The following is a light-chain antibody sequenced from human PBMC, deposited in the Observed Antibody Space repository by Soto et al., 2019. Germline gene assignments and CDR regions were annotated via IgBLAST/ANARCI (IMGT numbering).Light chain of an antibody. CDR1: QSISSW. CDR3: QQYNSYPT. J-gene: IGKJ5*01. Sequence: IQMTQSPSTLSASVGDRVTLTFRASQSISSWLAWYQQKPGKAPKLLIYDASSLESGVPSRFSGSGSGTEFTLTISSLQPDDFATYYCQQYNSYPTFGQGTRLEIK. CDR2: DAS. V-gene: IGKV1-5*01.